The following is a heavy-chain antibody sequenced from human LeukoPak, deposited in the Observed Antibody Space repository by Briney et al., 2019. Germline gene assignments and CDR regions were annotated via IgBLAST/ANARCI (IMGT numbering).Heavy chain of an antibody. CDR2: INPSGGST. CDR3: AREAPAIGYCSGGSCYGRRNWFDP. CDR1: GYTFTSYY. Sequence: GASVKVSCKASGYTFTSYYMHWVRQAPGQGLEWMGIINPSGGSTSYAQKFQGRVTMTRDMSTSTVYMELSSLRSEDTAVYYCAREAPAIGYCSGGSCYGRRNWFDPWGQGTLVTVSS. V-gene: IGHV1-46*01. J-gene: IGHJ5*02. D-gene: IGHD2-15*01.